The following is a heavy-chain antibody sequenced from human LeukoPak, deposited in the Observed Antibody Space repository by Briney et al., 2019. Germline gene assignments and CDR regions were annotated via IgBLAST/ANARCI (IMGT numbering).Heavy chain of an antibody. V-gene: IGHV3-30-3*01. CDR2: ISYDGSNK. CDR1: GFTFSSYA. CDR3: ARDTSSAPFDY. D-gene: IGHD6-25*01. Sequence: PGGSLRLSCAASGFTFSSYAMHWVRQAPGKGLEGVAVISYDGSNKYYADSVKGRFTISRDNSKNTLYLQMNSLRAEDTAVYYCARDTSSAPFDYWGQGTLVTVSS. J-gene: IGHJ4*02.